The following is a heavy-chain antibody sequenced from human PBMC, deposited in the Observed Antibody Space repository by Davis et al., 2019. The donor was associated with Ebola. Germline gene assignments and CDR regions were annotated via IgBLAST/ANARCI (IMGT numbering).Heavy chain of an antibody. V-gene: IGHV4-34*01. D-gene: IGHD3-16*01. J-gene: IGHJ4*02. Sequence: PSETLSLTCAVYGGAFSGYYWSWIRQPPGKGLEWIGEISHSGSTNYNPSLKSRVSISVDTSKNQFSLKVNSVTAADTAVYYCAREPSYVQGDWGQGTLVTVSS. CDR2: ISHSGST. CDR3: AREPSYVQGD. CDR1: GGAFSGYY.